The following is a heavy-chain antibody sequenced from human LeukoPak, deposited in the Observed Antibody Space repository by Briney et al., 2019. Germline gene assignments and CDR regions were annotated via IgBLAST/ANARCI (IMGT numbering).Heavy chain of an antibody. CDR1: GFTFSNYG. V-gene: IGHV3-33*01. J-gene: IGHJ4*02. CDR2: IWYDGSTK. Sequence: PGGSLRLSCAASGFTFSNYGMHWVRQAPGKGLEWVAVIWYDGSTKYYADSVKGRFTISRDNSKNTLYLQMNSLRVEDTAVYYCARPAETYYDYAYFDYWGQGTLVTVSS. CDR3: ARPAETYYDYAYFDY. D-gene: IGHD3-16*01.